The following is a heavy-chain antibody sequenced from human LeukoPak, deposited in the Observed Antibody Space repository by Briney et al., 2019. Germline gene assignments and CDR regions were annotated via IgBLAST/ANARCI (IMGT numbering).Heavy chain of an antibody. J-gene: IGHJ4*02. CDR3: ARYCCGGTYYFDY. CDR1: GGSISGGGYY. CDR2: IYYSGST. D-gene: IGHD2-15*01. Sequence: SETLSLTCTVSGGSISGGGYYWSWIRQHAGKGLEWIGYIYYSGSTYYNPSLKSRVTISVDTSKNQFSLKLSSVTAADTAVYYCARYCCGGTYYFDYWGQGTLVTVSS. V-gene: IGHV4-31*03.